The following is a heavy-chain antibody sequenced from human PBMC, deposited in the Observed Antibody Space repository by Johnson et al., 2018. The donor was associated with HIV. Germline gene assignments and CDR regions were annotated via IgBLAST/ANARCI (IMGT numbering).Heavy chain of an antibody. CDR2: ISDDGGSK. CDR1: GFTFSSYA. J-gene: IGHJ3*02. D-gene: IGHD1-1*01. Sequence: QVQLVESGGGVVQPGRSLRLSCAASGFTFSSYAMHWVRQAPSKGLEWVAVISDDGGSKYYGDSVKGRFTLSRDNSKNTVYLQMNRLRAEDTAVYYCAGDRAKVDDPNDAFDIWGQGTVVTVSS. V-gene: IGHV3-30*04. CDR3: AGDRAKVDDPNDAFDI.